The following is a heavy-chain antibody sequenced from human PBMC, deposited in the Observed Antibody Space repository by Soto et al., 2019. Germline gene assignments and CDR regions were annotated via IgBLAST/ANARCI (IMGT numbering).Heavy chain of an antibody. CDR2: IVPLFRTT. V-gene: IGHV1-69*06. CDR1: GGTFSSYA. Sequence: QVQLVQSGAEAKKPGSSVKVSCKTSGGTFSSYAISWVRQAPGQGLEWMGGIVPLFRTTNYAQKFQGRVTITADTSTYTVYMELSGLRSGDTAVYYCARVGLSAADFDYWGQGAPVTVSS. CDR3: ARVGLSAADFDY. J-gene: IGHJ4*02. D-gene: IGHD6-25*01.